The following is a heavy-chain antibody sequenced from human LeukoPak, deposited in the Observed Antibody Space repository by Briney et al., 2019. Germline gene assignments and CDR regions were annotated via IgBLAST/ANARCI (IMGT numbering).Heavy chain of an antibody. CDR3: ARDGDTVLTRGYYYYMDV. CDR1: GFTFSNYA. V-gene: IGHV3-23*01. D-gene: IGHD4-23*01. J-gene: IGHJ6*03. Sequence: TGGSLRLSCAASGFTFSNYAMSWVRQAPGKGLECISGFSGSGGRTFYADSVKGRFTISRDNAKNSLYLQMNSLRAEDTALYYCARDGDTVLTRGYYYYMDVWGKGTTVTVSS. CDR2: FSGSGGRT.